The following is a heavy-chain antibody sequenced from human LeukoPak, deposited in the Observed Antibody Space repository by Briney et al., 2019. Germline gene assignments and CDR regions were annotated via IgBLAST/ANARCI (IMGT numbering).Heavy chain of an antibody. D-gene: IGHD2-15*01. CDR1: GGSISSYY. V-gene: IGHV4-4*07. CDR2: IYTSGST. Sequence: SETLSLTCTVSGGSISSYYWSWIRQPAGKRLEWIGRIYTSGSTNYNPSLKSRVTMSVDTSKNQFSLKLSSVTAADTAVYYCARDTYCSGGSCYSDYWGQGTLVTVSS. CDR3: ARDTYCSGGSCYSDY. J-gene: IGHJ4*02.